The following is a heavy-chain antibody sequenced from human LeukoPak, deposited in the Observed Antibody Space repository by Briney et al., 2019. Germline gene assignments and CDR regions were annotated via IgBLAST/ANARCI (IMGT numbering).Heavy chain of an antibody. J-gene: IGHJ4*02. CDR2: INHSGST. D-gene: IGHD6-13*01. CDR3: AAIAAAGTGGSANFDY. V-gene: IGHV4-34*01. Sequence: TSETLSLTCAVYGGSFSGYYWSWIRQPPGKGLEWIGEINHSGSTNYNPSLKSRVTISVDTSKNQFSLKLSSVTAADTAVYYCAAIAAAGTGGSANFDYWGQGTLVTVSS. CDR1: GGSFSGYY.